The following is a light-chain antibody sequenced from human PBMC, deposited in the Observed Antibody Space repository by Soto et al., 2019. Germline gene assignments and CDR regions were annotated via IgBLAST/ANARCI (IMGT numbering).Light chain of an antibody. CDR1: SSDVGSYNL. CDR2: EVS. J-gene: IGLJ3*02. V-gene: IGLV2-23*02. Sequence: ALTQPASVSGSPGQSITISCTGTSSDVGSYNLVSWYQQHPGKAPKLMIYEVSKRPSGVSNRFSGSKSGNTASLTISGLQAEDEADYYCCSYAGSSIEVFGGGTKLTVL. CDR3: CSYAGSSIEV.